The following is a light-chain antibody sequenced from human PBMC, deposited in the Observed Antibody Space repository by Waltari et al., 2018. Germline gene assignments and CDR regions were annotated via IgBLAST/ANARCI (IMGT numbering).Light chain of an antibody. J-gene: IGLJ1*01. Sequence: QSALTQPRSVSGSPGQSVTFSCPGPSRDVGAYHCFSWYQQYPGKPPQLIIFDGSKRPSGVPDRFFGSKSGNTASLTISGLQAEDEADYYCSSYAGSYTYGFGTGTRVTVL. CDR1: SRDVGAYHC. V-gene: IGLV2-11*01. CDR2: DGS. CDR3: SSYAGSYTYG.